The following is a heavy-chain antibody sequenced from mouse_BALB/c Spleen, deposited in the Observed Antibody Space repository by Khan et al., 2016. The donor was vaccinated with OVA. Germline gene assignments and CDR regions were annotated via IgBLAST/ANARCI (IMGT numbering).Heavy chain of an antibody. V-gene: IGHV1S81*02. D-gene: IGHD1-1*02. CDR3: TRSGYGGFAY. J-gene: IGHJ3*01. CDR2: INPNNGGT. Sequence: QMQLQQSGAELVKPGASVRLSCKSSGYTFTSYYLYWVKQRPGQALEWIGDINPNNGGTNFNEKFKSKATLNVDKSSSTAYMQLSSLTSEDSAVYYCTRSGYGGFAYWGQGTLVTVSA. CDR1: GYTFTSYY.